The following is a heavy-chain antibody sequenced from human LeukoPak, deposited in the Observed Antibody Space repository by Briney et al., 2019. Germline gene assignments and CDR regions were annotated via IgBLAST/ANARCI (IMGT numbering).Heavy chain of an antibody. V-gene: IGHV3-23*01. CDR3: AKDRGYYDSSGYPLDY. CDR2: IRASAGTT. J-gene: IGHJ4*02. CDR1: GFTFSSYA. D-gene: IGHD3-22*01. Sequence: GGSLRLSCAASGFTFSSYAMSRVRQAPGKGLEWVSAIRASAGTTYYADSVKGRFNISRDNSKNTLYLQMNSLRAEDTAVYYCAKDRGYYDSSGYPLDYWAQGTLVTVSS.